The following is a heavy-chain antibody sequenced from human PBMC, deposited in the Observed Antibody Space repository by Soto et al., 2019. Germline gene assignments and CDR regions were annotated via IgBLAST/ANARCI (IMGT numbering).Heavy chain of an antibody. V-gene: IGHV4-31*03. J-gene: IGHJ4*02. D-gene: IGHD6-6*01. Sequence: SETLSLTCTVSGGSISSGGYYWSWIRQHPGKGLEWIGYIYYSGSTYYDPSLKSRVTISVDTSKNQFSLKLSSVTAADTAVYYCARILRDSSSSAVALDQYYFDYWGQGTLVTVSS. CDR1: GGSISSGGYY. CDR3: ARILRDSSSSAVALDQYYFDY. CDR2: IYYSGST.